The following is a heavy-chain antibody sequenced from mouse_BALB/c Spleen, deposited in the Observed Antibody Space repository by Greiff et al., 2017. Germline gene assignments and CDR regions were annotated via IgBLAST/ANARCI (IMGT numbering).Heavy chain of an antibody. CDR2: INPNNGGT. V-gene: IGHV1-18*01. D-gene: IGHD2-3*01. Sequence: VQLQQSGPELVKPGASVKIPCKASGYTFTDYNMDWVKQSHGKSLEWIGDINPNNGGTIYNQKFKGKATLTVDKSSSTAYMELRSLTSEDTAVYYCARGDGCGTWFAYWGQGTLVTVSA. CDR3: ARGDGCGTWFAY. J-gene: IGHJ3*01. CDR1: GYTFTDYN.